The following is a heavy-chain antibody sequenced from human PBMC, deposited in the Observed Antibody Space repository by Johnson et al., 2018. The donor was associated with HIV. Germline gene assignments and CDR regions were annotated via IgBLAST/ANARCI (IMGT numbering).Heavy chain of an antibody. CDR3: ARGWVGATLRAFDI. CDR1: GFTFDDYG. CDR2: INWNGGST. D-gene: IGHD1-26*01. Sequence: VQLVESGGGVVRPGGSLRLSCAASGFTFDDYGVSWVRQAPGKGLEWVSGINWNGGSTGYADSVKGRFTISRDNAKKSLYRKMNSRRAEDTAMYYCARGWVGATLRAFDIWGQGQMVTVSS. V-gene: IGHV3-20*04. J-gene: IGHJ3*02.